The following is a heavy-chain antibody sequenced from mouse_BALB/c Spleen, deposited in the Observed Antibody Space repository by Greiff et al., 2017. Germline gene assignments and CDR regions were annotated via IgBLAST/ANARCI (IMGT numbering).Heavy chain of an antibody. J-gene: IGHJ2*01. CDR2: INPSTGYT. CDR3: ARDGGNYDY. V-gene: IGHV1-7*01. Sequence: VQLQQSGAELAKPGASVKMSCKASGYTFTSYWMHWVKQRPGQGLEWIGYINPSTGYTEYNQKFKDKATLTADTSSSTAYMQLSSLTSEDSAVYFCARDGGNYDYWGQGTTLTVSS. D-gene: IGHD1-1*02. CDR1: GYTFTSYW.